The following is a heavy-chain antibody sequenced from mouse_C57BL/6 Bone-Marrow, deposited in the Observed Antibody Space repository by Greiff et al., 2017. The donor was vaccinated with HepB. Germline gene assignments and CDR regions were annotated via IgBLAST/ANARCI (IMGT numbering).Heavy chain of an antibody. D-gene: IGHD2-3*01. CDR1: GFTFSDYY. CDR2: INYDGSST. Sequence: DVMLVESEGGLVQPGSSMKLSCTASGFTFSDYYMAWVRQVPEKGLEWVANINYDGSSTYYLDSLKSRFIISRDNAKNILYLQMSSLKSEDTATYYCARDRYGYYSYWYFDVWGTGTTVTVSS. CDR3: ARDRYGYYSYWYFDV. J-gene: IGHJ1*03. V-gene: IGHV5-16*01.